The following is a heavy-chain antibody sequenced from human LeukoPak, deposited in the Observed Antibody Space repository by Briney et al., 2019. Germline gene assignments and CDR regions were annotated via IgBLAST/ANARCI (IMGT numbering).Heavy chain of an antibody. J-gene: IGHJ5*02. Sequence: ASVKVSCKVSGYTLTELSMHWVRQAPGKGLEWMGGFDPEDGETIYAQKFQGRVTMTEDTSTDTAYMELSSLRSEDTAVYYCARGAGGATQFDPWGRGTLVTVSS. CDR1: GYTLTELS. CDR3: ARGAGGATQFDP. D-gene: IGHD1-26*01. V-gene: IGHV1-24*01. CDR2: FDPEDGET.